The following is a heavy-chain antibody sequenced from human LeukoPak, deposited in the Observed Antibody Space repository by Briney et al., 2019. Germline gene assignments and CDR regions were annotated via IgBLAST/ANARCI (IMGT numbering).Heavy chain of an antibody. CDR1: GFTFSSYW. CDR3: ARGDWFDP. V-gene: IGHV3-74*01. J-gene: IGHJ5*02. Sequence: SGGSLRLSCATSGFTFSSYWMHWVRQAPGKGLVWVSRISTVGSSTNYADSVKGRFTISRDNTENTLYLQMNSLRAEDTAVYYCARGDWFDPWGQGTLVTVSS. CDR2: ISTVGSST.